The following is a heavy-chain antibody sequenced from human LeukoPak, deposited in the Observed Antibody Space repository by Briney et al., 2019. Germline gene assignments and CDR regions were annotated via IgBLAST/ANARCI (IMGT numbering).Heavy chain of an antibody. V-gene: IGHV3-74*01. CDR3: ARVTYYDDSTGYRFDY. CDR1: GFTFSTNW. Sequence: GGSLRLSCAASGFTFSTNWMHWVRQAPGKGLVWVSRVNSDGSSTTYADSVKGRFAISRDNAKNTLYLQMNSLRAEDTAVYHCARVTYYDDSTGYRFDYWGQGTLVTVSS. D-gene: IGHD3-22*01. J-gene: IGHJ4*02. CDR2: VNSDGSST.